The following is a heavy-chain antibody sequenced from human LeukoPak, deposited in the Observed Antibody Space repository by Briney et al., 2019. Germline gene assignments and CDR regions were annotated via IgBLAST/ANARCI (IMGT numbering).Heavy chain of an antibody. CDR1: GFTFSSYW. CDR2: IKQDGSEK. Sequence: GGSLRLSCAASGFTFSSYWMSWVRQAPGKGLEWVANIKQDGSEKYYVDSVKGRFTISRDNSKNTLYLQMHSLKAEDTAVYYCAGDPGGKTFHYWGQGTLVTVSS. J-gene: IGHJ4*02. D-gene: IGHD3-10*01. CDR3: AGDPGGKTFHY. V-gene: IGHV3-7*04.